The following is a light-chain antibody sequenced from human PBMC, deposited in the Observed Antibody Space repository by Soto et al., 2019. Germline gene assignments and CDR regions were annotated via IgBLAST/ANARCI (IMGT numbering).Light chain of an antibody. J-gene: IGKJ5*01. V-gene: IGKV3-11*01. CDR2: DAS. CDR1: QSVSTY. CDR3: QQRSNWPIT. Sequence: EIVLTQSPATLSLSPGERATLSCRASQSVSTYLAWYQQKPGQAPRLLIYDASNRATGIPARFSGSGSGTDFTLTISSLESEDFAVYYRQQRSNWPITFGQGTRLEIK.